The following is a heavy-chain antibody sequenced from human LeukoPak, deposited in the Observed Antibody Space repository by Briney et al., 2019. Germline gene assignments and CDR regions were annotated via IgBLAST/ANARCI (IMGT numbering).Heavy chain of an antibody. CDR1: GGSISSYY. CDR2: IYYSGST. V-gene: IGHV4-59*08. Sequence: SETLSLTCTVSGGSISSYYCSWIRQPPGKGLEWIGYIYYSGSTNYNPSLKSRVTISVDTSKNQFSLKLSSVTAADTAVYYCARSNPAFDYWGQGTLVTVSS. J-gene: IGHJ4*02. D-gene: IGHD1-14*01. CDR3: ARSNPAFDY.